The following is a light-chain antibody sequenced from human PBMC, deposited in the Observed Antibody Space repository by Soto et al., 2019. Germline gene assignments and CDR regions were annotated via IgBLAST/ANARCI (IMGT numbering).Light chain of an antibody. V-gene: IGKV3D-20*02. CDR1: QRISSNY. CDR3: QQGGNWPLT. CDR2: AAS. Sequence: DIVLTQSPGTLSLSPGERATLSCRASQRISSNYLGWYQQKPGQAPRLLIYAASSRATGIPDRFSGRGSGTDFTLTISYLEPEDFAIYYCQQGGNWPLTFGQGTRLEIK. J-gene: IGKJ5*01.